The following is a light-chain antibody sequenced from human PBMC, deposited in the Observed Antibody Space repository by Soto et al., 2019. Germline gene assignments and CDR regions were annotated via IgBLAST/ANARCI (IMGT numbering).Light chain of an antibody. CDR1: QSVSIN. Sequence: EIVMTQSPATLSVSPGERATLSCRASQSVSINLAWYQQKPGQAPRLLIYGATTRATGIPARFGGSGSVTEFTLTISSLQSEDSAVYYCQQYNNWLTWTFGQGTKVEIK. CDR3: QQYNNWLTWT. CDR2: GAT. V-gene: IGKV3-15*01. J-gene: IGKJ1*01.